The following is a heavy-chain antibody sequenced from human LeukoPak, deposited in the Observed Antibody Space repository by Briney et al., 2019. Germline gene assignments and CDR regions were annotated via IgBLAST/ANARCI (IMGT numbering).Heavy chain of an antibody. CDR1: GYTFTSYG. CDR2: ISAYNGNT. V-gene: IGHV1-18*01. Sequence: ASVKVSCKASGYTFTSYGISWVRQAPGQGLEWMGWISAYNGNTNYAQKLQGRVTMTTDTSTSTAYMELRSLRSDDTAVYYCARGRGDYDILTGYNWFDPWGQGTLVTVSS. J-gene: IGHJ5*02. D-gene: IGHD3-9*01. CDR3: ARGRGDYDILTGYNWFDP.